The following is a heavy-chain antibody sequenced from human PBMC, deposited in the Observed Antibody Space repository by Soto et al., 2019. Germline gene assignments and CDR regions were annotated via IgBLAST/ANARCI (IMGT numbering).Heavy chain of an antibody. CDR2: IIPISDTT. J-gene: IGHJ4*02. CDR3: ATIVGGVFNY. D-gene: IGHD1-26*01. CDR1: GGSFSSYS. Sequence: QVQLVQSGADVKKPGYSVKISCKASGGSFSSYSISWVRQAPGQGLEWMGGIIPISDTTKFSQNFQGRVTITADKSTRTAYMELSSRRSEDTAGYYCATIVGGVFNYWGQGTLVTVSS. V-gene: IGHV1-69*06.